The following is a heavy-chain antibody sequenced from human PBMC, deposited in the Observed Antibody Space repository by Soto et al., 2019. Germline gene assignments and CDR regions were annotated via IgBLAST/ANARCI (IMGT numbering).Heavy chain of an antibody. CDR2: ISGDNGNT. Sequence: QVQLVQSGAEVRKPGASVKVSCKASGYTFTSFGISWVRQAPGQGLEWMGWISGDNGNTDYAQKLQGRVTMTTDTSTRTADMELRRLGSDDTAICYCARGGGSSRLFYYGMAVWGQGTTVTVS. J-gene: IGHJ6*02. D-gene: IGHD2-15*01. V-gene: IGHV1-18*01. CDR1: GYTFTSFG. CDR3: ARGGGSSRLFYYGMAV.